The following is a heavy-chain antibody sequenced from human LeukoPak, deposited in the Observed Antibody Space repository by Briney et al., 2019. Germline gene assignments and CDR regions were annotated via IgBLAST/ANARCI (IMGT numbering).Heavy chain of an antibody. Sequence: SETLSLTCGVSGGSISGGVYSWNWIRQPPGKGLEWIGYIYHSGSLYYNPSLKSRVTISLDRSKNQFSLKLSSVIAADTAVYYCARAFRSGYYNDPFDIWGQGTMVTVSS. V-gene: IGHV4-30-2*01. CDR2: IYHSGSL. CDR1: GGSISGGVYS. J-gene: IGHJ3*02. D-gene: IGHD3-22*01. CDR3: ARAFRSGYYNDPFDI.